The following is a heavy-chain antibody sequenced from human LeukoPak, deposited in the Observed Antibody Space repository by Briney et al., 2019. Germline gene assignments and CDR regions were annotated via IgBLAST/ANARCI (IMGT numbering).Heavy chain of an antibody. CDR2: LNPNSGGT. CDR3: ARDLRAYYYGSGNWFDP. CDR1: GYTFTDYY. J-gene: IGHJ5*02. V-gene: IGHV1-2*02. D-gene: IGHD3-10*01. Sequence: ASVKVSCRASGYTFTDYYMHWVRQAPGQGLEWMGWLNPNSGGTNYAQKFQGRVTMTRDTSISTAYMELSRLRSDDTAVYYCARDLRAYYYGSGNWFDPWGQGTLVTVSS.